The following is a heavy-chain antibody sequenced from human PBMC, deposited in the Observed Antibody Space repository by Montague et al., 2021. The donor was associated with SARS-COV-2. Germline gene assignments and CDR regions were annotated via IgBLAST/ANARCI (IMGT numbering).Heavy chain of an antibody. D-gene: IGHD1-1*01. V-gene: IGHV4-39*01. CDR2: IYNGGTT. J-gene: IGHJ6*02. Sequence: SETLSLTCTVSGDSIRNSDYSWGWVRQPPGKGLEWIGNIYNGGTTFYNPSLKSLVTIFVDTSKNQFSLKLSSVTAADTAVYYCATRTRYPQNDFGFWGQGTTVTVSS. CDR3: ATRTRYPQNDFGF. CDR1: GDSIRNSDYS.